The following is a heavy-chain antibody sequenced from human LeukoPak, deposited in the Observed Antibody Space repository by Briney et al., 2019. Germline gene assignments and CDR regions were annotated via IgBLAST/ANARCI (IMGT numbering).Heavy chain of an antibody. CDR3: TAYSSGSCPF. J-gene: IGHJ4*02. V-gene: IGHV3-15*01. CDR1: GNTFSIAW. Sequence: KAGGSLRLSCAAPGNTFSIAWITCVRQAPQEGLEWVGRINRSSNGETTHYGATVKGRFTMSRENSKNTLNLQMNSLKTEVTAVYYCTAYSSGSCPFWGQGTLVTVSS. D-gene: IGHD6-19*01. CDR2: INRSSNGETT.